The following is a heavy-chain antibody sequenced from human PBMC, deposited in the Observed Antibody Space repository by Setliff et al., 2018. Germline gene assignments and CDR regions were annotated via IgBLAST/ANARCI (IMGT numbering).Heavy chain of an antibody. CDR3: ARVDFTMIQGVLGL. CDR1: GGSLSNYY. D-gene: IGHD3-10*01. J-gene: IGHJ1*01. Sequence: PSETLSLTCTVYGGSLSNYYWSWVRQPPGKGPEWIVEINHSGITNYNPSLKGRVTISVDTSKNQLSLKVNSVTVADTAVYYCARVDFTMIQGVLGLWGQGTLVTVSS. V-gene: IGHV4-34*01. CDR2: INHSGIT.